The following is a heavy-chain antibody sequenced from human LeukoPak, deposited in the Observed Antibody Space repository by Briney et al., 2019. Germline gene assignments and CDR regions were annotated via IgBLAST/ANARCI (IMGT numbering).Heavy chain of an antibody. J-gene: IGHJ4*01. V-gene: IGHV3-7*03. Sequence: PGGSLRLSCAVSGFTFSSYWMSWVRQAPGKGLEWVANIKQDGSEKYYVDSVKGRFTISRDNAKNSLYLQMNSLRAEDTAVYYCARVRGPYSSGWYYFDYWGQEPWSPSPQ. CDR3: ARVRGPYSSGWYYFDY. CDR1: GFTFSSYW. D-gene: IGHD6-19*01. CDR2: IKQDGSEK.